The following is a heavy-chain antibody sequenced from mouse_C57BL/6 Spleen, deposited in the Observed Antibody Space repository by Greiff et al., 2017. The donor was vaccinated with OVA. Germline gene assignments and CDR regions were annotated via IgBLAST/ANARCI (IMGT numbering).Heavy chain of an antibody. Sequence: VQLQQSGPELVKPGASVKISCKASGYTFTDYYMNWVKQSHGKSLEWIGDINPNNGGTSYNQKFKGKATLTVDKSSSTAYMELRSLTSEDSAVYYCARSTMVTTPYFDVWGTGTTVTVSS. D-gene: IGHD2-2*01. CDR1: GYTFTDYY. J-gene: IGHJ1*03. V-gene: IGHV1-26*01. CDR2: INPNNGGT. CDR3: ARSTMVTTPYFDV.